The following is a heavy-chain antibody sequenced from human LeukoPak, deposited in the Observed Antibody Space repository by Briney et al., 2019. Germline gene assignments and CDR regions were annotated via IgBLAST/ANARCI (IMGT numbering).Heavy chain of an antibody. Sequence: SETLSLACTVSGGSISSSSYYWSWIRQPPGTGLEWIGYIYYSGSTNYNPSLKSRVTISVDTSKNQFSLKLSSVTAADTAVYYCARDGGYSYGYDYWGQGTLVTVSS. D-gene: IGHD5-18*01. CDR2: IYYSGST. CDR1: GGSISSSSYY. J-gene: IGHJ4*02. CDR3: ARDGGYSYGYDY. V-gene: IGHV4-61*01.